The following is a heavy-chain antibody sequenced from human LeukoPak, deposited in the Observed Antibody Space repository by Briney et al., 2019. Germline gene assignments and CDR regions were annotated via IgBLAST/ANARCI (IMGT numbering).Heavy chain of an antibody. CDR3: ATAPILRGEGGKHYKYGMDV. CDR2: IYHNGTL. Sequence: SETLSLTCAVSVGSISSGNWWTWVRQSPGKGLEWIGEIYHNGTLNYNPSLKSRVTISADSFKNHFSLKLTSVTAADTAVYYCATAPILRGEGGKHYKYGMDVWGQGTTVIVSS. D-gene: IGHD2-2*02. CDR1: VGSISSGNW. V-gene: IGHV4-4*02. J-gene: IGHJ6*02.